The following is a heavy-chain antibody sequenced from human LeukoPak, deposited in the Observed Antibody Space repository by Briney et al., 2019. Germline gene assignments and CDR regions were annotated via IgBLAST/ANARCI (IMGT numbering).Heavy chain of an antibody. CDR1: GFTFSSYW. D-gene: IGHD2-2*01. Sequence: PGGSLRLSCAASGFTFSSYWMSWVRQAPGKGLEWVANIKQDGSEKYYVDSVKGRFTISRDNAKNSLYLQMSSLRAEDTAVYYCARVPLIVVVPAASYYFDYWGQGTLVTVSS. V-gene: IGHV3-7*01. J-gene: IGHJ4*02. CDR2: IKQDGSEK. CDR3: ARVPLIVVVPAASYYFDY.